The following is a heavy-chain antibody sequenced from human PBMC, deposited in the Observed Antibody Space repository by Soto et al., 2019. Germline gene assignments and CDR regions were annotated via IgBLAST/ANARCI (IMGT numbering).Heavy chain of an antibody. CDR1: GYTFTSYA. V-gene: IGHV1-69*13. Sequence: ASVKVSCKASGYTFTSYAMHWVRQAPGQRLEWMGGIIPIFGTANYAQKFQGRVTITADESTSTAYMELSSLRSEDTAVYCCARDQRPRNYDILTGYPAWFDPWGQGTLVTVSS. CDR2: IIPIFGTA. CDR3: ARDQRPRNYDILTGYPAWFDP. D-gene: IGHD3-9*01. J-gene: IGHJ5*02.